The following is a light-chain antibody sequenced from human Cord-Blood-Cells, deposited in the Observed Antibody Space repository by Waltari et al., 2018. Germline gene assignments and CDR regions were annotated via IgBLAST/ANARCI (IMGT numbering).Light chain of an antibody. V-gene: IGLV1-44*01. J-gene: IGLJ1*01. CDR2: RNN. CDR1: SSNIGSNT. Sequence: QSVLTQPPSASGTPGQRVTISCSGSSSNIGSNTVNGYQQLPGTAPKLLIYRNNQRPSGVPDRFSGSKSGTSASLAISGLQAEDEADYYCAAWDDSLNGQVFGTGTKVTVL. CDR3: AAWDDSLNGQV.